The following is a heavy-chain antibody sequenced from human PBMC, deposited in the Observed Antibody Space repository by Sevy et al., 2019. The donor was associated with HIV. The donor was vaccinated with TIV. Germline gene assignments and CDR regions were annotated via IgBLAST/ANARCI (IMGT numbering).Heavy chain of an antibody. CDR1: GGTFSSYA. Sequence: ASEKVSCKASGGTFSSYAISWVRQAPGQGLEWMGGIIPIFGTANYAQKFQGRVTITADESTSTAYMELSSLRSEDTAVYYCARQRGGSCYPYCYYGMDVWGQGTTVTVSS. CDR3: ARQRGGSCYPYCYYGMDV. J-gene: IGHJ6*02. CDR2: IIPIFGTA. V-gene: IGHV1-69*13. D-gene: IGHD2-15*01.